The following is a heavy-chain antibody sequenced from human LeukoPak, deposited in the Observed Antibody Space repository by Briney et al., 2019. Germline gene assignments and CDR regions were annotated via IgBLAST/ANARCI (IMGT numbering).Heavy chain of an antibody. D-gene: IGHD3-22*01. J-gene: IGHJ3*02. CDR2: IYYSGNT. CDR1: GGSISCSSYY. CDR3: ARESYYDSSGYSHDAFDI. V-gene: IGHV4-39*07. Sequence: SETLSLTCTVSGGSISCSSYYWARIRQPPGKGLEWIGSIYYSGNTYYKSSLKSRVTIAVDTSKNQFSLKLNSVTAADTAVYYCARESYYDSSGYSHDAFDIWGQGTMVTVSS.